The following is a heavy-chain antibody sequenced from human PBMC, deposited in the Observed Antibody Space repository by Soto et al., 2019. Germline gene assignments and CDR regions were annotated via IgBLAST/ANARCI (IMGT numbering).Heavy chain of an antibody. CDR1: GFTFSSYG. CDR3: AKDRFPYCSGGSCSFDY. J-gene: IGHJ4*02. D-gene: IGHD2-15*01. V-gene: IGHV3-30*18. Sequence: GGSLRLSCAASGFTFSSYGMHWVRQAPGKGLEWVAVISYDGSNKYYADSVKGRFTISRDNSKNTLYLQMNSLRAEDTAVYYCAKDRFPYCSGGSCSFDYWGQGTLVTVSS. CDR2: ISYDGSNK.